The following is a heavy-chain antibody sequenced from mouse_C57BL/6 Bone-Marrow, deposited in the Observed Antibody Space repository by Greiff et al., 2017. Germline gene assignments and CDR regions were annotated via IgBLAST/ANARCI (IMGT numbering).Heavy chain of an antibody. J-gene: IGHJ2*01. V-gene: IGHV1-26*01. CDR1: GYTFTDYY. CDR3: ARFTLDY. Sequence: EVQLQQSGPELVKPGASVKISCKASGYTFTDYYMNWVKQSHGKSLEWIGDINPNNGGTSYNQKFKGKATLTVDKSSSTAYMALRSLTSEYSAVXYSARFTLDYWGQGTTLTGSS. CDR2: INPNNGGT.